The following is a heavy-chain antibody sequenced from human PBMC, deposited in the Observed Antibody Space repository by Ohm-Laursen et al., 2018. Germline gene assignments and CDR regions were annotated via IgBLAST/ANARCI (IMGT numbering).Heavy chain of an antibody. CDR3: ARDPIDNNGYNPDY. J-gene: IGHJ4*02. CDR2: ISSSGSTI. CDR1: GFTFSSYA. D-gene: IGHD1-14*01. V-gene: IGHV3-48*03. Sequence: SLRLSCTASGFTFSSYAMSWVRQAPGKGLEWVSKISSSGSTIYYADSVKGRFTISRDNAKNSLYLQMNSLRAEDTAIYYCARDPIDNNGYNPDYWGQGTLVTVSS.